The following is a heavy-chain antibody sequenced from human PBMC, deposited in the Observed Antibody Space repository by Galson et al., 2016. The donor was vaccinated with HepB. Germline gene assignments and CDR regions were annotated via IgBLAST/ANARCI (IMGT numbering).Heavy chain of an antibody. Sequence: SCKASGVTFSSDGITWVQQAPGQGLEWMGGIIPMSGTANYALKFQGRVTITADESTTTAYMELISLRSEDTAVYYCAIIYRPRRNPRFDMDVWGQGTTVTVSS. J-gene: IGHJ6*02. V-gene: IGHV1-69*01. CDR3: AIIYRPRRNPRFDMDV. D-gene: IGHD3-10*01. CDR1: GVTFSSDG. CDR2: IIPMSGTA.